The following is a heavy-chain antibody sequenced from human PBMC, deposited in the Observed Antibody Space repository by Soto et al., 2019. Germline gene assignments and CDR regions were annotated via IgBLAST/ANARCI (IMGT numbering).Heavy chain of an antibody. CDR3: ARTEASSWSFFYYGMAV. CDR1: GGPMGRYC. Sequence: SETLCLPCTVSGGPMGRYCWILSRQLPGKGLEWIGCVYYSDGTNYNPSLKSRVTISLDRSKNQFSLRLTSVTAADTAVYYCARTEASSWSFFYYGMAVRGQGTTVPVSS. CDR2: VYYSDGT. V-gene: IGHV4-59*01. D-gene: IGHD6-6*01. J-gene: IGHJ6*02.